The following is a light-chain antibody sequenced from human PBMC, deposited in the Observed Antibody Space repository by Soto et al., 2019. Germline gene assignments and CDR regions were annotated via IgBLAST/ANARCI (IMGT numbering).Light chain of an antibody. CDR1: SSDVGGYNF. V-gene: IGLV2-8*01. CDR2: EVT. CDR3: SSYAITYSL. Sequence: QSALTQPPSASGSPGQSVTISCTGTSSDVGGYNFVSWYKQHPGKAPKLMIYEVTKRPSGVPDRFSGSKSGNTASLTVSGLQAEDEADYYCSSYAITYSLFGGGTKVTVL. J-gene: IGLJ2*01.